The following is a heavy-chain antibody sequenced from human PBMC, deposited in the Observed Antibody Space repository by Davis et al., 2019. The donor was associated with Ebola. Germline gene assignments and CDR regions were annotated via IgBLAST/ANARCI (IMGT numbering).Heavy chain of an antibody. Sequence: ASVKVSCKASGYTFTGYYMHWVRQAPGQGLEWMGIINPSGGSTSYAQKFQGRVTMTRDTSTSTVYMELSSLRSEDTAVYYCSSGYYPCYFDYWGQGTLVTVSS. V-gene: IGHV1-46*03. D-gene: IGHD3-22*01. J-gene: IGHJ4*02. CDR2: INPSGGST. CDR3: SSGYYPCYFDY. CDR1: GYTFTGYY.